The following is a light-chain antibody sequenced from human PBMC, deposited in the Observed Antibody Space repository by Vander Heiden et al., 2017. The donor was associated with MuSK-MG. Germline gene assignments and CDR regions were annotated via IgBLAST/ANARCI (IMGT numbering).Light chain of an antibody. Sequence: QSALIQPASVSGSPVPTITISCTGTSSDIGDYTYVSWYQQHPGKAPKVIIFDVSHRPSGVSDRFSGSKSGNTASLTISGLQAEDEADYYCSAYTNTNTRVLFGGGTKVTVL. CDR3: SAYTNTNTRVL. V-gene: IGLV2-14*03. CDR2: DVS. CDR1: SSDIGDYTY. J-gene: IGLJ2*01.